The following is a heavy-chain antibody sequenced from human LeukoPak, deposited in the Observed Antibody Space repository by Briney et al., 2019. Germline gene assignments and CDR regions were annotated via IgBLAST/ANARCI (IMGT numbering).Heavy chain of an antibody. Sequence: PSETLSLTCTVSGRSINYSSYYWGWIRHPPGKGLEWIGRIYYSGSTYYNPSLKSRVTISVEASKYQFSLKLSSVTAADTAVYYCAVDYGDSADYWGQGTLVTASS. J-gene: IGHJ4*02. CDR2: IYYSGST. CDR1: GRSINYSSYY. CDR3: AVDYGDSADY. D-gene: IGHD4-17*01. V-gene: IGHV4-39*01.